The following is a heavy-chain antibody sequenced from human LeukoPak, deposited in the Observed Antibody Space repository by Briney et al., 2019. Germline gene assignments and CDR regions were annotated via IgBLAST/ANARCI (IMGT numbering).Heavy chain of an antibody. CDR2: IYPGDSDT. V-gene: IGHV5-51*01. Sequence: GESLKISCKGSRYSFTSYWIGWVRQMPGKGLEWMGIIYPGDSDTRYSPSFQGQVTISADKSISTAYLQWSSLKASDTAMYYCAMGIAAAGTISEFDYWGQGTLVTVSS. CDR3: AMGIAAAGTISEFDY. J-gene: IGHJ4*02. CDR1: RYSFTSYW. D-gene: IGHD6-13*01.